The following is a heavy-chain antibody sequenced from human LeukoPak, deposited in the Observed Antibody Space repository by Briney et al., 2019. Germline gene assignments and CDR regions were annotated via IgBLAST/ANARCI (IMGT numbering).Heavy chain of an antibody. Sequence: GALVKVSCKASGYTFTSYGISWVRQAPGQGLEWMGWISAYNGNTNYAQKLQGRVTMTTDTSTSTAYMELRSLRSDDTAVYYCARARDSLGYCTNGVCPDYWGQGTLVTVSS. D-gene: IGHD2-8*01. CDR2: ISAYNGNT. CDR3: ARARDSLGYCTNGVCPDY. J-gene: IGHJ4*02. CDR1: GYTFTSYG. V-gene: IGHV1-18*01.